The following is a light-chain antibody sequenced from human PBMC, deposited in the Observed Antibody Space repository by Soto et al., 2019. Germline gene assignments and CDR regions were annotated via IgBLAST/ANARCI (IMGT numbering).Light chain of an antibody. J-gene: IGKJ1*01. CDR2: GAS. Sequence: EIVLTQSPGTLSLSPGERATLSCRASQSVSSSYLAWYQQKPGQAPRLLIYGASSRATGIPDRFSGSRSGKDFTLTISRLEPEDFAVYYCQQYGSSPQTFGEGTKVEIK. V-gene: IGKV3-20*01. CDR3: QQYGSSPQT. CDR1: QSVSSSY.